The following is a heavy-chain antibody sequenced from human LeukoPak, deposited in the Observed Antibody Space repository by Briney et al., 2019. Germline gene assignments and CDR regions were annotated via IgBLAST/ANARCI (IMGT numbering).Heavy chain of an antibody. Sequence: GGSLRLSCAASGFTFSSYSMNWVRQAQGKGLEWVSSISSSSSYIFYADSVKGRFTISRDNAKNSLYLQMNSLRAEDTAVYYCARDGVDHYDSSGYSIWGQGTLVTVSS. CDR3: ARDGVDHYDSSGYSI. CDR2: ISSSSSYI. V-gene: IGHV3-21*01. D-gene: IGHD3-22*01. CDR1: GFTFSSYS. J-gene: IGHJ4*02.